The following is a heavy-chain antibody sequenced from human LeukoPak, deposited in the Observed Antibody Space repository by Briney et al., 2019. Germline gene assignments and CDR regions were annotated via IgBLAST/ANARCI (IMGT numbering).Heavy chain of an antibody. CDR2: IKSKTDGGTT. J-gene: IGHJ3*02. CDR3: TTDPLTYYYDSSGYPDAFDI. CDR1: GFTFSNAW. V-gene: IGHV3-15*01. D-gene: IGHD3-22*01. Sequence: PGGSLRLSCAASGFTFSNAWMSWVRQAPGKGLEWVDRIKSKTDGGTTDYAAPVKGRFTISRDDSKNTLYLQMNSLKTEDTAVYYCTTDPLTYYYDSSGYPDAFDIWGQGTMVTVSS.